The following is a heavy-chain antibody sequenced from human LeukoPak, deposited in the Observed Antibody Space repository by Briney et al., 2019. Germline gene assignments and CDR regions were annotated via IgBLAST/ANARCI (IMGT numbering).Heavy chain of an antibody. Sequence: GESLKISCQGSGFTFTDYWIAWVRQMPGKGLEWMGIIYPGDSDTRYSPSFQGQVTISADKSTTTAYLQWRSLKASDTAIYFCARLADTTSWGQGTLVTVSS. CDR2: IYPGDSDT. J-gene: IGHJ5*02. D-gene: IGHD1-26*01. CDR1: GFTFTDYW. V-gene: IGHV5-51*01. CDR3: ARLADTTS.